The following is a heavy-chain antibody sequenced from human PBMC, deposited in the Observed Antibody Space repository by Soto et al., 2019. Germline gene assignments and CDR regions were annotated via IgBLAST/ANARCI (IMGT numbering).Heavy chain of an antibody. CDR2: INHSGST. J-gene: IGHJ3*02. Sequence: SETLSLTCAVYGGSFSGYYWSWIRQPPGKGLEWIGEINHSGSTNYNPSLKSRFTISVDTSKNHFSLKLSSVTAADTAVYYCARAINQRSAFDIWGQGTMVTVSS. CDR3: ARAINQRSAFDI. V-gene: IGHV4-34*01. CDR1: GGSFSGYY.